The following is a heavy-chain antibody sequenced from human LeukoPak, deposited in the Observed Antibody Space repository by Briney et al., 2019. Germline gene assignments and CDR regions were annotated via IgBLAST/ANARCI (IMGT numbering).Heavy chain of an antibody. D-gene: IGHD2-15*01. CDR1: GYTFTSYA. J-gene: IGHJ4*02. Sequence: ASVKVSCKASGYTFTSYAMHWVRQAPGQRLEWTGWINAGNGDTKYSQKFQGRVTITRDTSASTAYMELSSLRSEDTAVYYCARGSSYYYFDYWGQGTLVTVSS. V-gene: IGHV1-3*01. CDR3: ARGSSYYYFDY. CDR2: INAGNGDT.